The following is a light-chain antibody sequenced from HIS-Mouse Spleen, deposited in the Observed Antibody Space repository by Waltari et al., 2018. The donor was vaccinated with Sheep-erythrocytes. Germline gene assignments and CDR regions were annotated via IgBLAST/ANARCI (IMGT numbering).Light chain of an antibody. CDR1: SSNLGSNY. CDR3: AAWDDSLSGPV. CDR2: RNN. J-gene: IGLJ3*02. V-gene: IGLV1-47*01. Sequence: QSVLTQPPSASGTPGQRVTISCSGSSSNLGSNYVYWYQQLPGTAPKLLIYRNNQPPSRVPDRFSCSKSGTSASLAISGLRSEDEADYYCAAWDDSLSGPVFGGGTKLTVL.